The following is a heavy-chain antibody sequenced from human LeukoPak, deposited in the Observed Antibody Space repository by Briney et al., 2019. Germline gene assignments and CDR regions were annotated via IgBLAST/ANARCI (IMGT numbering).Heavy chain of an antibody. D-gene: IGHD6-25*01. Sequence: GRSLRLSCAASGFTFSSYGMHWVRQAPGKGLEWVAVISYDGSNKYYADSVKGRFTISRDNSKNTLYLQMNSLRAEDTAVYYCARARQRPYFDYWGQGTLVTVSS. J-gene: IGHJ4*02. CDR3: ARARQRPYFDY. CDR2: ISYDGSNK. V-gene: IGHV3-30*03. CDR1: GFTFSSYG.